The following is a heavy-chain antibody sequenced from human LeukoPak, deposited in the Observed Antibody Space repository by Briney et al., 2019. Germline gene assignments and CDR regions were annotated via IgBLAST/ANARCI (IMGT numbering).Heavy chain of an antibody. J-gene: IGHJ4*02. V-gene: IGHV1-18*01. Sequence: ASVKASCKASGYTFTSYGISWVRQAPGQGLEWMGWISAYNGNTNYAQKLQGRVTMTTDTSTSTAYMELRSLRSDDTAVYYCARDMDIVVVPAAMRQRAAGYWGQGTLVTVSS. CDR3: ARDMDIVVVPAAMRQRAAGY. D-gene: IGHD2-2*03. CDR2: ISAYNGNT. CDR1: GYTFTSYG.